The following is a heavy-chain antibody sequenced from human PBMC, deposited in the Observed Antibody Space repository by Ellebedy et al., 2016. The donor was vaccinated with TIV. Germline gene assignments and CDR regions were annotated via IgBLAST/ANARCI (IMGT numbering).Heavy chain of an antibody. D-gene: IGHD3-10*01. CDR2: INPSGGST. J-gene: IGHJ6*02. CDR3: ARDCYGSGSYFHYYYGMDV. CDR1: GGTFSSYA. V-gene: IGHV1-46*01. Sequence: ASVKVSCKASGGTFSSYAISWVRQAPGQGLEWMGIINPSGGSTSYAQKFQGRVTMTRDTSTSTVYMELSSLRSEDTAVYYCARDCYGSGSYFHYYYGMDVWGQGTTVTVSS.